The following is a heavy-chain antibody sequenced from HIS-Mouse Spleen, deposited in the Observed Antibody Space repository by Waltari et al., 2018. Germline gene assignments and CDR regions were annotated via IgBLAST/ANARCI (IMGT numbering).Heavy chain of an antibody. CDR1: GGSFSGYY. J-gene: IGHJ4*02. Sequence: QVQLQQWGAGLLKPSETLSLTCAVYGGSFSGYYWSWIRQPPGKGLEWIGEINHSGRTNSNPSLKSRVTISVDTSKNQFSLKLSSVTAADTAVYYCARGGGGGDFWSGYYCDYWGQGTLVTVSS. CDR3: ARGGGGGDFWSGYYCDY. CDR2: INHSGRT. V-gene: IGHV4-34*01. D-gene: IGHD3-3*01.